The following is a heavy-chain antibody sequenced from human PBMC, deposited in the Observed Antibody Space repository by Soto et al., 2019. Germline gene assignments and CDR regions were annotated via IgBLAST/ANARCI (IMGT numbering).Heavy chain of an antibody. J-gene: IGHJ4*02. CDR2: IIPIFGIK. CDR3: AKEAGDH. Sequence: QMQLVQPGADVKERGSSVKISCKTSGGTFNTYALTWVRQAPGQGLEWIGGIIPIFGIKNVAQRFQGRVTINADESLTTAYMEMTSLRSDDTAVYYCAKEAGDHWGQGTLVTVSS. CDR1: GGTFNTYA. V-gene: IGHV1-69*01. D-gene: IGHD3-10*01.